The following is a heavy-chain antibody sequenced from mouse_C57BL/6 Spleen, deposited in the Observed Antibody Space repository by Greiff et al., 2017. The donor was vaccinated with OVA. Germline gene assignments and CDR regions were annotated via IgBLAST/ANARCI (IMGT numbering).Heavy chain of an antibody. D-gene: IGHD1-2*01. CDR3: ARSLLRYWYFDV. CDR1: GYTFTSYW. CDR2: IYPSDSET. Sequence: QVQLQQSGAELVRPGSSVKLSCKASGYTFTSYWMDWVKQRPGQGLEWIGNIYPSDSETHYNQKFKDKATLTVDKSSSTAYMQLSSLTSEDSAVYYCARSLLRYWYFDVWGTGTTVTVSS. J-gene: IGHJ1*03. V-gene: IGHV1-61*01.